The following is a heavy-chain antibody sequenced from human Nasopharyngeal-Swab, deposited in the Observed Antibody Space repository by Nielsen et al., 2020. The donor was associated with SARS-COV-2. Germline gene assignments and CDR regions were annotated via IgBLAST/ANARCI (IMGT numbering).Heavy chain of an antibody. CDR1: GFTFDDYT. CDR2: ISWDGGST. J-gene: IGHJ4*02. V-gene: IGHV3-43*01. D-gene: IGHD3-3*01. Sequence: GESLKISWAASGFTFDDYTMHWVRQAPGKGLEWVSLISWDGGSTYYADSVKGRFTISRDNSKNSLYLQMNGLRTEDTALYYCAKDYQRGYYYDFWSGYYTLGYFDYWGQGTLVTVSS. CDR3: AKDYQRGYYYDFWSGYYTLGYFDY.